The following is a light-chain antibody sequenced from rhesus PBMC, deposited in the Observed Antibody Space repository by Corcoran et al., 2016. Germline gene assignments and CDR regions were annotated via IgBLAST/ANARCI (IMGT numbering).Light chain of an antibody. CDR1: QGISYW. Sequence: DIQMTQSPSSLSASVGDTVTITCRTSQGISYWLAWYQQTPGKAPNLLISKASSLRSGVPSRFSGSGSGTDFNLTLSGLQSEDFGTYYCQQYSSGPWTFGQGTKVEIK. CDR2: KAS. J-gene: IGKJ1*01. CDR3: QQYSSGPWT. V-gene: IGKV1-22*01.